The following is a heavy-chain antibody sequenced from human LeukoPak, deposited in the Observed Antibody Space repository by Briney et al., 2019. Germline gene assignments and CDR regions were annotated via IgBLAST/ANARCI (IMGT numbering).Heavy chain of an antibody. D-gene: IGHD3-16*02. V-gene: IGHV3-15*01. J-gene: IGHJ4*02. CDR1: GFTFTSAW. Sequence: GGSLRLSCAASGFTFTSAWMSWVSQSPGKGLEWVGRIKSKADGETIDYAAPVKGRFTISRDDSTKTLYLLMNSLETDDTAVYFCITDIPGGGYPLDFWGQGTLVTVSS. CDR3: ITDIPGGGYPLDF. CDR2: IKSKADGETI.